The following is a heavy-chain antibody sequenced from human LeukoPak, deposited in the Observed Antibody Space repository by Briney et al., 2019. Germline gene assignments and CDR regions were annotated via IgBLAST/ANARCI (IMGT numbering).Heavy chain of an antibody. CDR2: IYSSGST. CDR3: ARSDGYGLVGI. D-gene: IGHD5-18*01. CDR1: GGSISSYY. V-gene: IGHV4-39*07. Sequence: SETLSLTCTVSGGSISSYYWGWLRQPPGKTLEWIGSIYSSGSTYYNPSLKSRVIIMIDTPKNHFSLTLSSVTAADTAVYYCARSDGYGLVGIWGQGTMVTVSS. J-gene: IGHJ3*02.